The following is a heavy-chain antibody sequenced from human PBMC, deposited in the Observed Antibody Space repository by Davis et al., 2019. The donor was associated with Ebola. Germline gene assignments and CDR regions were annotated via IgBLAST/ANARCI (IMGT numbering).Heavy chain of an antibody. CDR2: ISAYNGNT. D-gene: IGHD1-26*01. CDR3: ARDAGGDGSYLGGY. Sequence: SVKVSCKASGGTFSSYAISWVRQAPGQGLEWMGWISAYNGNTNYAQKFQGRVTITADKSTSTAYMELSSLRSEDTAVYYCARDAGGDGSYLGGYWGQGTLVTVSS. V-gene: IGHV1-69*10. J-gene: IGHJ4*02. CDR1: GGTFSSYA.